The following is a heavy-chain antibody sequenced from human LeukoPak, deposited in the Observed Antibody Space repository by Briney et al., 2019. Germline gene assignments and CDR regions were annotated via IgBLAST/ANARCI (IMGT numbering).Heavy chain of an antibody. V-gene: IGHV4-59*11. CDR1: GGSISSHY. CDR3: ARETYYYDSSGSRIPYHFDY. Sequence: SETLSLTCTVSGGSISSHYWSWIRQPPGKGLEWIGYIYYSGSTNYNPSLKSRVTISVDTSKNQFSLKLSSVTAADTAVYYCARETYYYDSSGSRIPYHFDYWGQGTLVTVSS. D-gene: IGHD3-22*01. CDR2: IYYSGST. J-gene: IGHJ4*02.